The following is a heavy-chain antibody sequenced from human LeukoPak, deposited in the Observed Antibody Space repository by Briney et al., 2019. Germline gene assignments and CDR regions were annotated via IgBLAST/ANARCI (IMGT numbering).Heavy chain of an antibody. V-gene: IGHV4-59*08. CDR1: GGSISSYY. CDR3: ARLGYSGYDNV. J-gene: IGHJ6*02. CDR2: IYYSGST. Sequence: SETLSLTCTVSGGSISSYYWSWIRQPPGKGLEWIGYIYYSGSTNYNLSLKSRVTISVDTSKNQFSLKLSSVTAADTAVYYCARLGYSGYDNVWGQGTTVTVSS. D-gene: IGHD5-12*01.